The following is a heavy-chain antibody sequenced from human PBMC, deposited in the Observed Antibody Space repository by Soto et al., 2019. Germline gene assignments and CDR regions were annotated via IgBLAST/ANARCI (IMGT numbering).Heavy chain of an antibody. V-gene: IGHV1-24*01. D-gene: IGHD2-8*01. CDR3: ATGLGYCTNGVCPYYYYGTDV. Sequence: VASVKVSCKVSGYTLTELSMHWVRQAPGKGLEWLGGFDPEDGETIYAQKFQGRVTMTEDTSTDTAYMELSSLRSEDTAVYYCATGLGYCTNGVCPYYYYGTDVWGQGTTVTVSS. CDR2: FDPEDGET. J-gene: IGHJ6*02. CDR1: GYTLTELS.